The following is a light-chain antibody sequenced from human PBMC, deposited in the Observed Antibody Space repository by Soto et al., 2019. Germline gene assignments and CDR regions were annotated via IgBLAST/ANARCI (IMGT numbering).Light chain of an antibody. V-gene: IGKV3D-20*02. J-gene: IGKJ4*01. CDR2: GAS. CDR3: QQCDNWPLA. Sequence: EIVFTQSPGTLSLSPGERATLSCRASQSVSSSYLAWYQQKPGQAPRLLIYGASSRATGIPDRFSGSGSGTDFTLTISRLEPEDFAVYYCQQCDNWPLAFGGGTKVDIK. CDR1: QSVSSSY.